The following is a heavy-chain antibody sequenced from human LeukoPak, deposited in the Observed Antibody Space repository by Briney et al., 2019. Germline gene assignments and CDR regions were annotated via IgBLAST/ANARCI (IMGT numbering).Heavy chain of an antibody. CDR2: ISGSGGST. D-gene: IGHD2-2*01. CDR3: AKGYCSSTSCYRSFDY. J-gene: IGHJ4*02. CDR1: GFTFSSYA. Sequence: EPGGSLRLSCAASGFTFSSYAMSWVRQAPGKGLEWVSAISGSGGSTYYADSVKGRFTISRDNSKNTLYLRMNSLRAEDTAVYYCAKGYCSSTSCYRSFDYWGQGTLVTVSS. V-gene: IGHV3-23*01.